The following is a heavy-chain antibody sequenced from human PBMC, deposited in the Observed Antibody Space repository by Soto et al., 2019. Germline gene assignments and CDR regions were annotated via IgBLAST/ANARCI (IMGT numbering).Heavy chain of an antibody. CDR2: ITGSGDYT. J-gene: IGHJ4*02. CDR1: GFTFSNYA. D-gene: IGHD3-22*01. Sequence: GGSLRLSCAASGFTFSNYAMSWVRQAPGKGLEWVSSITGSGDYTYYADSVKGRFTISRDNSKNTLYLQMNSLRAEDTAVYYCAKARYYDSTGYLYYFDYCGQGTLVTVS. CDR3: AKARYYDSTGYLYYFDY. V-gene: IGHV3-23*01.